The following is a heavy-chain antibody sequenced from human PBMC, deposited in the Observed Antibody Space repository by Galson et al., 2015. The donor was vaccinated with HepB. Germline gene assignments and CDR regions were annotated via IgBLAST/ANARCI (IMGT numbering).Heavy chain of an antibody. V-gene: IGHV3-30*18. J-gene: IGHJ5*02. D-gene: IGHD3-9*01. CDR3: AKDNAAVARYFDWSQETGGFDP. Sequence: SLRLSCAASGFTFSTYGMHWVRQAPGKGLEWVAVISYDDSDKYYTDYVKGRFTVSRDNSKNTLYLQMNSLRAEDTAVYYCAKDNAAVARYFDWSQETGGFDPWGQGTLVTVTS. CDR2: ISYDDSDK. CDR1: GFTFSTYG.